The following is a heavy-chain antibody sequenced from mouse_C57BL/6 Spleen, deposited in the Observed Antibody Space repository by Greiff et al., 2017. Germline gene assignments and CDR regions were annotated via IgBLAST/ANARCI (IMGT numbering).Heavy chain of an antibody. J-gene: IGHJ2*01. D-gene: IGHD2-3*01. Sequence: QVQLQQPGAELVMPGASVKLSCKASGYTFTSYWMHWVKQRPGQGLEWIGEIDPSDSYTNYTQKIKGKSTLTVDQSSSTAYMQRSSLTSEDSAVYDGARGIYDGYFGYFDYWGQGTTLTVSS. CDR3: ARGIYDGYFGYFDY. CDR1: GYTFTSYW. V-gene: IGHV1-69*01. CDR2: IDPSDSYT.